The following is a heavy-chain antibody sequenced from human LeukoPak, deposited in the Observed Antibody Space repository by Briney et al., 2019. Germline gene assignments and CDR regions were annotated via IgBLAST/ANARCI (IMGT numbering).Heavy chain of an antibody. Sequence: ASVKVSCKASGYTFTSYDINWVRQATGQGLEWMGWMNPNSGNTGYAQKFQGRVTMTRNTSISTAYMELSSLRSEDTAVYYCARGGYCSGGSCYRNWFDPWGQGTLLTVSS. V-gene: IGHV1-8*01. CDR1: GYTFTSYD. D-gene: IGHD2-15*01. CDR2: MNPNSGNT. CDR3: ARGGYCSGGSCYRNWFDP. J-gene: IGHJ5*02.